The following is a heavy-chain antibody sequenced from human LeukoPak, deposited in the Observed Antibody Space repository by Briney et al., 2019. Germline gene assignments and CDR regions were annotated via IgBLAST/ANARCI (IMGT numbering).Heavy chain of an antibody. V-gene: IGHV3-23*01. CDR1: GFTFSSYA. Sequence: GGSLRLSCTVSGFTFSSYAMSWDRQAPGKGLEWVSAISSTGGNTYHADSVKGRFTISRDNSKHTLYLQMNSLRVEDTAVYYCARRGESTNYGDYRFDSWGQGTLVIVSS. D-gene: IGHD4-17*01. CDR2: ISSTGGNT. J-gene: IGHJ4*02. CDR3: ARRGESTNYGDYRFDS.